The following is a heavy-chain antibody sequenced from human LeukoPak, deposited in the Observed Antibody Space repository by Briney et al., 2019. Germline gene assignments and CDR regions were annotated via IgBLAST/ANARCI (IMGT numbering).Heavy chain of an antibody. J-gene: IGHJ4*02. Sequence: GGSLRLSCAASGFTFSSYAMSWVRQAPGKGLEWVSAISGSGGSTYYADSVKGRFAISRDNSKNTLYLQMNSLRAEDTAVYYCAITAQGRGPSDYFDYWGQGTLVTVSS. CDR1: GFTFSSYA. D-gene: IGHD1-20*01. CDR3: AITAQGRGPSDYFDY. CDR2: ISGSGGST. V-gene: IGHV3-23*01.